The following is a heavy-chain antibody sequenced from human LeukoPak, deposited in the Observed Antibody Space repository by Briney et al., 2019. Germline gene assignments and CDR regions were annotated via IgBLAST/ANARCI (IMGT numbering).Heavy chain of an antibody. Sequence: GASVKVSCKASGYTFTSYDINWVRQATGQGLEWMGWMNPNSGNTGYAQKFQGRVTITRNTSISTAYMELSSLRSEDTAVYYCARVRRRTMVRGSRDYYMDVWGKGTTVTVSS. CDR1: GYTFTSYD. J-gene: IGHJ6*03. CDR3: ARVRRRTMVRGSRDYYMDV. V-gene: IGHV1-8*03. CDR2: MNPNSGNT. D-gene: IGHD3-10*01.